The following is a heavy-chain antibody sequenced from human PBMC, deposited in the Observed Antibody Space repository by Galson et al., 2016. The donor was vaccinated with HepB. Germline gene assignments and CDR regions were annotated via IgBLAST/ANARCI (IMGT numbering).Heavy chain of an antibody. CDR1: GAFVDTGSSY. Sequence: SETLSLTCSVSGAFVDTGSSYWAWIRQPPGKGLEWIGYVYFSDNVHYNSSLKSRVALSLDTAKNQFSLKLNSLTAADTAVYYCARRPRAKSLDYWGQGILVTVSA. V-gene: IGHV4-61*01. CDR3: ARRPRAKSLDY. J-gene: IGHJ4*02. CDR2: VYFSDNV.